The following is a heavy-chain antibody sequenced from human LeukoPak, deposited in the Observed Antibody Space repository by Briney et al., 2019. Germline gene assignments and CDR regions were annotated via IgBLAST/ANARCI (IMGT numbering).Heavy chain of an antibody. Sequence: PGGSLRPSCAASGSTFSNYAMGCVRHAPGEGREWVSAITGIGGNTYYADSVKGRFTISRDNSKNTVFLQMNSLRAEDTAVYYCAKWGDYDVLTGYCVSDYWGRGTVVTVSS. CDR1: GSTFSNYA. D-gene: IGHD3-9*01. CDR2: ITGIGGNT. CDR3: AKWGDYDVLTGYCVSDY. J-gene: IGHJ4*02. V-gene: IGHV3-23*01.